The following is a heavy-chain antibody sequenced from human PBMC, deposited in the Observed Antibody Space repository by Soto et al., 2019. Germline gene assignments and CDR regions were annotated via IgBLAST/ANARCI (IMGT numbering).Heavy chain of an antibody. CDR1: GGSFSGHY. Sequence: SETLSLTCAVYGGSFSGHYWSWIRQPPGKGLEWIGEINHSGSTNYNPSLKSRVTISVDTSKNQFSLKLSSVTAADTAVYYCARGLGYYDFWSGYYRQFDPWGQGTLVTVSS. V-gene: IGHV4-34*01. CDR3: ARGLGYYDFWSGYYRQFDP. D-gene: IGHD3-3*01. J-gene: IGHJ5*02. CDR2: INHSGST.